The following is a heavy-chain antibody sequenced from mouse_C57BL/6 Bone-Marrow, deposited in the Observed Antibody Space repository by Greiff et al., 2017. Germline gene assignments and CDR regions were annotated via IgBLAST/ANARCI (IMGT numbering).Heavy chain of an antibody. CDR2: IYPGGGYT. J-gene: IGHJ3*01. V-gene: IGHV1-63*01. CDR3: ARYYYDYEGVSWFAY. Sequence: QVQLQQSGAELVRPGTSVKMSCKASGYTFTNYWIGWAKQRPGHGLEWIGDIYPGGGYTNYTEKFKGKATLTADKSSSTAYMQFSSLTSEDSAIYYCARYYYDYEGVSWFAYWGQGTLVTVSA. CDR1: GYTFTNYW. D-gene: IGHD2-4*01.